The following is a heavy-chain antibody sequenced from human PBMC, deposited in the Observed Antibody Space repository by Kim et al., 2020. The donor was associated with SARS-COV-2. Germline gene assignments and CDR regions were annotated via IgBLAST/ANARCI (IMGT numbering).Heavy chain of an antibody. D-gene: IGHD3-3*01. CDR2: ISYDGSNK. CDR1: GFTFSSYG. CDR3: AKDQKYYEFWSGYFSGMDTAKKYYYYGMEV. Sequence: GGSLRLSCAASGFTFSSYGMYWVRQAPGKGLEWVAVISYDGSNKYYADSVKGRFTISRDNSKNTLYLQMNSLRAEDTAVYYCAKDQKYYEFWSGYFSGMDTAKKYYYYGMEVWGQGTTVTVSS. V-gene: IGHV3-30*18. J-gene: IGHJ6*02.